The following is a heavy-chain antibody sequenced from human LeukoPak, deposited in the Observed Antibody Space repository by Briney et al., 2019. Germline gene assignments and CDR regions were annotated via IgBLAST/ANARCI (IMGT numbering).Heavy chain of an antibody. CDR1: GGSISRGDYY. CDR2: IHYSGST. CDR3: ARLPTYLQYSSSWDVDY. V-gene: IGHV4-30-4*01. J-gene: IGHJ4*02. Sequence: PSQTLSLTCTVSGGSISRGDYYWSWIRQPPGKGLEWIGYIHYSGSTYYNPSLKSRVTISVDTSKNQFSLKLSSVTAADTAVYYCARLPTYLQYSSSWDVDYWGQGTLVTVSS. D-gene: IGHD6-6*01.